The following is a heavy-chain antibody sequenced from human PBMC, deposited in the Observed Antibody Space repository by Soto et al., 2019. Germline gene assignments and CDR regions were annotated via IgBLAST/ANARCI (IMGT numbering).Heavy chain of an antibody. V-gene: IGHV1-69*13. CDR3: ARDSGAKLSSS. D-gene: IGHD6-13*01. Sequence: SVKVSCKASGGTFSSYRFNWVRQARGQGLEWLGGIVSIYRTADYAQKFQGRVTITADESTRTVYMELSSLKSQDTALYYCARDSGAKLSSSWGQGTLVTVSS. J-gene: IGHJ4*02. CDR1: GGTFSSYR. CDR2: IVSIYRTA.